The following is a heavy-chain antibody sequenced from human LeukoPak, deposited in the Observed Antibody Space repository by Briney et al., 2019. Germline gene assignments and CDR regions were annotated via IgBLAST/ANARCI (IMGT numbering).Heavy chain of an antibody. Sequence: PGGSLRHSCAASGFTFSNYAMHWVRQAPGKGLEGVAVLSYDVSNKHYADSVKGRFTISRDNSTNTLFLQMSSLRAEDTAVYYCASPVGATYSSFDHWGQGTLVTVSS. J-gene: IGHJ4*02. D-gene: IGHD2-15*01. V-gene: IGHV3-30-3*01. CDR3: ASPVGATYSSFDH. CDR1: GFTFSNYA. CDR2: LSYDVSNK.